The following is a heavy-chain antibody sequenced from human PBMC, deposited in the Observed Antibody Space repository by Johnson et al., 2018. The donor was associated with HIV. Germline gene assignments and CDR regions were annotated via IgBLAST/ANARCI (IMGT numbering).Heavy chain of an antibody. D-gene: IGHD2/OR15-2a*01. CDR2: ISYDGSNK. Sequence: QMLLVESGGGVVQPGRSLRLSCAASGFTFSSYGMHWVRQAPGQGLEWVSVISYDGSNKYYADPAKGRFTISRDNSKNTLYLQMNSLCAEDTAVYYCARAFDPRAFDIWGQGTMVTVSS. CDR3: ARAFDPRAFDI. J-gene: IGHJ3*02. CDR1: GFTFSSYG. V-gene: IGHV3-30*03.